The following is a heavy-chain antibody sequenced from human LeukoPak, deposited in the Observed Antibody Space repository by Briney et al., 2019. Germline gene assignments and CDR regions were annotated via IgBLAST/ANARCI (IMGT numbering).Heavy chain of an antibody. Sequence: GGSLRLSCAASGFTFSSYSMNWVRQAPGKGLEWVSSISSSSSYIYYADSVKGRFTISRGNAKNSLYLQMNSLRAEDTAVYYCARADTARIFDYWGQGTLVTVSS. J-gene: IGHJ4*02. V-gene: IGHV3-21*01. CDR2: ISSSSSYI. CDR1: GFTFSSYS. D-gene: IGHD5-18*01. CDR3: ARADTARIFDY.